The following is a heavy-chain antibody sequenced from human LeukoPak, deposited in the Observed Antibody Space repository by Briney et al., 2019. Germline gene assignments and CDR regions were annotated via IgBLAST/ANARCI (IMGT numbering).Heavy chain of an antibody. V-gene: IGHV4-59*08. CDR1: GGSISSYY. J-gene: IGHJ4*02. Sequence: PSETLSLTCTVSGGSISSYYWSWIRQPPGKGLEWIGYIYYSGSTNYNPSLKSRVTISVDTSKNQFSLKLSSVTAADTAVYYCARVYYDSSGQYYFDYWGQGTLVTVSS. CDR3: ARVYYDSSGQYYFDY. CDR2: IYYSGST. D-gene: IGHD3-22*01.